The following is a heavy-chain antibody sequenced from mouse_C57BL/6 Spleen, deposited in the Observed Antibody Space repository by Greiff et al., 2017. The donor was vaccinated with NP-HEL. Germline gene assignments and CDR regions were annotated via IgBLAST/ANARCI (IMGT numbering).Heavy chain of an antibody. CDR1: GYTFTDYY. J-gene: IGHJ4*01. Sequence: QVQLKQSGAELVRPGASVKLSCKASGYTFTDYYINWVKQRPGQGLEWIARIYPGSGNTYYNEKFKGKATLTAEKASSTSYMQLRSLTSEDSAVYFCARTRRGDYAMDYWGQGTSVTVSS. V-gene: IGHV1-76*01. CDR2: IYPGSGNT. CDR3: ARTRRGDYAMDY.